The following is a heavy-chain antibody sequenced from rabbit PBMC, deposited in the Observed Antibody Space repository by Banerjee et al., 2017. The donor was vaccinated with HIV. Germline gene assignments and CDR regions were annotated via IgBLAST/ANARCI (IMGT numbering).Heavy chain of an antibody. J-gene: IGHJ4*01. CDR3: VRDTNYNGYEL. CDR1: GFTLSSSDY. CDR2: IYTSSGTT. D-gene: IGHD6-1*01. Sequence: QEQLVESGGGLVQPEGSLTLTCKASGFTLSSSDYMCWVRQAPGKGLEWIACIYTSSGTTYYASWVNGRFTISKTSSTTVTLRMTSLTAADTATYFCVRDTNYNGYELWGPGTLVTVS. V-gene: IGHV1S45*01.